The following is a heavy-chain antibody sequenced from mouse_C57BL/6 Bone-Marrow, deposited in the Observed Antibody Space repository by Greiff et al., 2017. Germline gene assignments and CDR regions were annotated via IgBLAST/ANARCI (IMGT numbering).Heavy chain of an antibody. CDR2: IHPSDSDT. D-gene: IGHD1-1*01. Sequence: VQLQQPGADLVKPGASVKVSCKASGYTFTSYWMHWVKQTPGQGLEWIGRIHPSDSDTNYNQKFKGKATLTVDNSSSTAYIQLSRLTSEDSAVYYCAIPLRYCGKSYDAMDYGGRGNSVTVTS. V-gene: IGHV1-74*01. CDR3: AIPLRYCGKSYDAMDY. J-gene: IGHJ4*01. CDR1: GYTFTSYW.